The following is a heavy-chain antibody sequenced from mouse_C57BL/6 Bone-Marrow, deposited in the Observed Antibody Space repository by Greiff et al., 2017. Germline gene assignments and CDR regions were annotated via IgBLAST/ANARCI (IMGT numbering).Heavy chain of an antibody. CDR3: AGNGGIAY. CDR1: GFKFTDYY. J-gene: IGHJ3*01. D-gene: IGHD2-1*01. V-gene: IGHV1-26*01. Sequence: VRLHQSGPGLVRPGASVKISCKASGFKFTDYYMNWVKQSQGKGLEWIGEINPNNGGTSYNQKFKGKATLTVDKSSSTAYMELSSLTSEDSAVYYCAGNGGIAYWGQGTLVTVSA. CDR2: INPNNGGT.